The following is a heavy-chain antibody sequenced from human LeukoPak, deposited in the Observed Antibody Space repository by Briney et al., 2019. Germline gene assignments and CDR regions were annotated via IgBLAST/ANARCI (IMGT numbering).Heavy chain of an antibody. CDR2: IKGGGGDP. V-gene: IGHV3-23*01. J-gene: IGHJ4*02. Sequence: GGSLRLSCAASGFTFSTYAMGWVRQAPGERLEWVSSIKGGGGDPFYADSVRGRFTISRDKSKNTLYLQLNSLRAEDTAVYFCAQGGHDFNPFYYWGQGTLVTVSS. CDR1: GFTFSTYA. CDR3: AQGGHDFNPFYY. D-gene: IGHD2-21*02.